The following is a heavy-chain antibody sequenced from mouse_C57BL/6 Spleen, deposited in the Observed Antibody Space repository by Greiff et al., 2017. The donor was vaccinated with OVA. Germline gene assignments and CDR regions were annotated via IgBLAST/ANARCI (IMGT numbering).Heavy chain of an antibody. CDR2: IDPSDSEP. D-gene: IGHD1-1*01. J-gene: IGHJ3*01. CDR3: ARGPYGSSYWFAY. Sequence: QVKLQQPGAELVRPGSSVNLSCKASGSTFTSSWMHWVKQRPIQGLEWMGNIDPSDSEPHYNQKFKDKATLTVYKSSSTAYMQLSSLTSEDSAVYYCARGPYGSSYWFAYWGQGTLVTVSA. V-gene: IGHV1-52*01. CDR1: GSTFTSSW.